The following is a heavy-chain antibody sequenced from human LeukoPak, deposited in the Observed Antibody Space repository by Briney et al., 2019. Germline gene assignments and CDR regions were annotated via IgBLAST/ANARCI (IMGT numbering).Heavy chain of an antibody. J-gene: IGHJ4*02. D-gene: IGHD3-22*01. CDR3: AKGYSGYYAMYYFDY. CDR2: ISGSGGST. CDR1: GFTISSYG. V-gene: IGHV3-23*01. Sequence: PGGTLRLSCAASGFTISSYGMSWVRQAPGKGLEWVSAISGSGGSTYSSDPVKGRFTISRDNSRNTLYLQMNSLRVEDTAEYYCAKGYSGYYAMYYFDYWGQGTRVTVSS.